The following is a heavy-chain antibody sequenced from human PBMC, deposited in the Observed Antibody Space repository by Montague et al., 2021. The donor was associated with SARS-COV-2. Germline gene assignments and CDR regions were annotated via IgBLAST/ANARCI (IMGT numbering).Heavy chain of an antibody. J-gene: IGHJ5*02. V-gene: IGHV4-39*01. Sequence: SETLSLTCTVSGGSINNTSYYWGWIRQPPGKGLEWIGSIFYRGNTHYNASLKSRVTVSVDTSMNQFSLNLTSVTAADTALYYCARLTTSGSIAWGQGTLVTVSS. CDR2: IFYRGNT. CDR1: GGSINNTSYY. CDR3: ARLTTSGSIA. D-gene: IGHD6-19*01.